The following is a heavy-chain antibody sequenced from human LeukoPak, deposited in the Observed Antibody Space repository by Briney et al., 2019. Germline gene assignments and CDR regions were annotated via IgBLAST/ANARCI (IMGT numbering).Heavy chain of an antibody. V-gene: IGHV3-23*01. Sequence: PGGSLRLSCAASGFTFSTYAMSWVRQAPGKGLEWVSAISGSGDNTFYADSVKGRFTISRDNSRNTLYLHMNSLRADDTAIYYCAKDRTTMTNYFDYWGQGTLVTYSS. CDR2: ISGSGDNT. J-gene: IGHJ4*02. CDR3: AKDRTTMTNYFDY. CDR1: GFTFSTYA. D-gene: IGHD3-22*01.